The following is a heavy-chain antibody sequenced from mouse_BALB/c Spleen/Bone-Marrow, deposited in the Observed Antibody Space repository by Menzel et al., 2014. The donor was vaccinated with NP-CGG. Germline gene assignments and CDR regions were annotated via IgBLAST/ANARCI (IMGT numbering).Heavy chain of an antibody. Sequence: EVQLEESGGGLVKPGGSLKLSCAASGFTFSRYAMSWVRQTPEKRLEWVASISSGGSTYYPDSVEGRFTISRDNARNILYLQMSSLRSEDTAMYYCARGGLRYFDVWGACTTFTFSS. J-gene: IGHJ1*01. V-gene: IGHV5-6-5*01. D-gene: IGHD3-2*02. CDR2: ISSGGST. CDR1: GFTFSRYA. CDR3: ARGGLRYFDV.